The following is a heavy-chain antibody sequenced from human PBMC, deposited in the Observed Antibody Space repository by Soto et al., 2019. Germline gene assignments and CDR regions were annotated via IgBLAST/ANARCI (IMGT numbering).Heavy chain of an antibody. CDR3: AKDMGLVPDYGMDV. Sequence: PGGSLRLSCVASGFTFKAYAMGWVRQAPGKGLEWVSLISATNGKTYYADSVGGRFTISRDNSXXSLFFQMDGLRPEDSALYYCAKDMGLVPDYGMDVWGQGTTVTVSS. CDR1: GFTFKAYA. J-gene: IGHJ6*02. CDR2: ISATNGKT. V-gene: IGHV3-23*01. D-gene: IGHD3-9*01.